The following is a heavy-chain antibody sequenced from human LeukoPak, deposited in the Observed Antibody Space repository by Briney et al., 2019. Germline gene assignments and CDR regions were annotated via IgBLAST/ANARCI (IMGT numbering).Heavy chain of an antibody. J-gene: IGHJ4*02. CDR1: GYTFTSYY. CDR2: INPSGGST. Sequence: ASVKVSCKASGYTFTSYYMHWVRHPPGQGLEWMGIINPSGGSTSYAQKFQGRVTITRDTSTSTVYMELSSLRSEDTAVYYCARDSRYSSSWSKIDYWGQGTLVTVSS. D-gene: IGHD6-13*01. CDR3: ARDSRYSSSWSKIDY. V-gene: IGHV1-46*01.